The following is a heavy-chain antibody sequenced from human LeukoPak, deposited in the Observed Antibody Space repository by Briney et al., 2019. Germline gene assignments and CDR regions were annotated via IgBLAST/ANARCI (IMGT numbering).Heavy chain of an antibody. J-gene: IGHJ3*02. Sequence: ASVKVSCKASGYTFTDYYLHWARQAPEQGLEWMGWIKPNSVGTNYAQKFQGRVTMTRDTSISTAYMDLSRLGSDDTAVYYCARAGVWDYSDSSGYHNGAFDIWGQGTMVSVSS. CDR1: GYTFTDYY. CDR3: ARAGVWDYSDSSGYHNGAFDI. V-gene: IGHV1-2*02. CDR2: IKPNSVGT. D-gene: IGHD3-22*01.